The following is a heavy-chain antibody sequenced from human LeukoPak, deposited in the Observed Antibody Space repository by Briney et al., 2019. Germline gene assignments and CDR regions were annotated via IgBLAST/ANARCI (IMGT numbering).Heavy chain of an antibody. D-gene: IGHD6-13*01. Sequence: PGGSLRLSCTASGFTFSTYTMSWVRQPPPKGLQWVSAISGSGGRTYYADSVKGRFTISRDNFKNTLYLQMNRLRVEDTAVYFCAKGSPGQQLIPEDFQHWGQGTLVTVSS. CDR2: ISGSGGRT. CDR3: AKGSPGQQLIPEDFQH. CDR1: GFTFSTYT. J-gene: IGHJ1*01. V-gene: IGHV3-23*01.